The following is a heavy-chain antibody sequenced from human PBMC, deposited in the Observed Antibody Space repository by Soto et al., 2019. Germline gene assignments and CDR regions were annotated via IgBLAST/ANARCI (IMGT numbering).Heavy chain of an antibody. D-gene: IGHD2-2*01. CDR3: SDAFTTSGNDY. Sequence: EVQLVESGGGLVEPGGSLRLSCTASGFTFSNAWMSWVRQAPGKGLEWVGRIKSIIDGGTTDYAESVKGRFTISRDDSKDTLYLQVNSLKTEDTAVYYCSDAFTTSGNDYWGQGTLVTVSS. CDR2: IKSIIDGGTT. V-gene: IGHV3-15*01. CDR1: GFTFSNAW. J-gene: IGHJ4*02.